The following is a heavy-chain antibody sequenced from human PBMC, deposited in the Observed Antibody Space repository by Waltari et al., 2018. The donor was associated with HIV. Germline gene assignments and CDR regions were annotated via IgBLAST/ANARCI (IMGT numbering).Heavy chain of an antibody. CDR2: INTSGGST. Sequence: QVQLVQSGAEVKKPGASVKVSCKASGYTFTSYYMHWVRQAPGQGLEWMGLINTSGGSTSYAQKFQGRVTMTRDTSTSTVYMELSSLRSEDTAVYYCAREVVPAAIRGRDSSSWYNWYFDLWGRGTLVTVSS. V-gene: IGHV1-46*01. CDR3: AREVVPAAIRGRDSSSWYNWYFDL. D-gene: IGHD2-2*02. CDR1: GYTFTSYY. J-gene: IGHJ2*01.